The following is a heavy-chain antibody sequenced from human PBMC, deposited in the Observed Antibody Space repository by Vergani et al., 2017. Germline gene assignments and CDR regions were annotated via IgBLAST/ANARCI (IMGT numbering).Heavy chain of an antibody. Sequence: QVQLQQWGAGLLKPSETLSLTCAVYGGSFSGYYWSWIRQPPGKGLEWIGEINHSGSTNYNPSLKSRVTISVDTSKNQFSLKLSSVTAADTAVYHCARSRFLEWLRGRYYFDYWGQGTLVTVSS. CDR2: INHSGST. V-gene: IGHV4-34*01. D-gene: IGHD3-3*01. CDR3: ARSRFLEWLRGRYYFDY. CDR1: GGSFSGYY. J-gene: IGHJ4*02.